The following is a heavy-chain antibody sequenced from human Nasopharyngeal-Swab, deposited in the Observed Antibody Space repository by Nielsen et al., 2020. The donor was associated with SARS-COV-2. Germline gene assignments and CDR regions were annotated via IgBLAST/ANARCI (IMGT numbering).Heavy chain of an antibody. CDR3: ARDLLVRVWLRGDYPSGYMDV. CDR2: ISAYNGNT. Sequence: ASVHVSCKASGYTFTSYGISWVRQAPGQGLEWMGWISAYNGNTNYAQKLQGRVTMTTDTSTSTAYMELSSLRSEDTAVYYCARDLLVRVWLRGDYPSGYMDVWGKGTTVTVSS. D-gene: IGHD4-17*01. J-gene: IGHJ6*03. CDR1: GYTFTSYG. V-gene: IGHV1-18*01.